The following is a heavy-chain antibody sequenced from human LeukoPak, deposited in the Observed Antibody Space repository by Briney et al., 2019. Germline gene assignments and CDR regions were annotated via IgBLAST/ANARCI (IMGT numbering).Heavy chain of an antibody. J-gene: IGHJ6*02. Sequence: SETLSLTCTVSGGSISSYYWSWIRQPPGKGLEWIGYIYYSGSTNYNPSLKSRVTISVDTSKNQFSLKLSSVTAADTAVYYCARHGLYSSGWYDYYYYYGMDVWGQGTTVTVSS. D-gene: IGHD6-19*01. V-gene: IGHV4-59*08. CDR3: ARHGLYSSGWYDYYYYYGMDV. CDR1: GGSISSYY. CDR2: IYYSGST.